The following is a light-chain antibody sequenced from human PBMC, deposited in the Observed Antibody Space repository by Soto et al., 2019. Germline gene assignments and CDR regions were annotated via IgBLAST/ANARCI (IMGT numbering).Light chain of an antibody. CDR1: SSNIGAGYD. CDR3: QSYDSSLSGHWV. J-gene: IGLJ3*02. V-gene: IGLV1-40*01. CDR2: GNS. Sequence: QSVLTQPPSVSGAPGQRVTISCTGSSSNIGAGYDVHWYQQLPGTAPKLLIYGNSNRPSGVPDRFSGSKSGTSAFLAITGLQAEDEADYYCQSYDSSLSGHWVFGGGTKVTVL.